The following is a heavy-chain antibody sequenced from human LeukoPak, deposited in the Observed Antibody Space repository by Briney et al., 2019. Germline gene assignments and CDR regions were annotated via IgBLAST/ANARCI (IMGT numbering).Heavy chain of an antibody. CDR3: ARTVEMATIVGYFDY. D-gene: IGHD5-24*01. CDR1: GYSFTSYW. J-gene: IGHJ4*02. CDR2: IYPGDSDT. V-gene: IGHV5-51*01. Sequence: GGSLRLSCKGSGYSFTSYWIGWVRQMPGKGLEWMGIIYPGDSDTRYSPSFQGQVTIPADKSISTAYLQWSSLKASDTAMYYCARTVEMATIVGYFDYWGQGTLVTVSS.